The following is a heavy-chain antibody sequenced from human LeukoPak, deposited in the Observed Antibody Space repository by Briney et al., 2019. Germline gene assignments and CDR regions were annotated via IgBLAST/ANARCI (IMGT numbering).Heavy chain of an antibody. CDR2: IIPIFGTA. D-gene: IGHD2-2*01. J-gene: IGHJ4*02. V-gene: IGHV1-69*13. CDR3: ASPTSHYCSSTSCHLFDY. Sequence: SVKVSCKASGGTFSSYAISWVRQAPGQGLEWMGGIIPIFGTANYAQKFQGRVTITADESTSTAYMELSSLRSEDTAVYYCASPTSHYCSSTSCHLFDYWGQGTLVTVSS. CDR1: GGTFSSYA.